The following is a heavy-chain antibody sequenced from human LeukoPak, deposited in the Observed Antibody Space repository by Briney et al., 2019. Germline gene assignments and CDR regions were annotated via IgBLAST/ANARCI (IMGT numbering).Heavy chain of an antibody. Sequence: GGSLRLSCVASGFTFSNHWMSWVRRAPGKGLEWVANIKEDGSREYYVDSVKGRFTISRDNAKNSVYLQMNSLRVEDTAVYFCARDENGHNYKDSMDVWGQGATVTVSS. D-gene: IGHD3-10*01. V-gene: IGHV3-7*01. CDR2: IKEDGSRE. J-gene: IGHJ6*02. CDR1: GFTFSNHW. CDR3: ARDENGHNYKDSMDV.